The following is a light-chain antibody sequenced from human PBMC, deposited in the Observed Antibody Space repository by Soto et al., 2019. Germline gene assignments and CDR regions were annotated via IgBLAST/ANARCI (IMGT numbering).Light chain of an antibody. J-gene: IGKJ5*01. CDR3: QQYGSSPWT. CDR1: QSVSSN. CDR2: GAS. V-gene: IGKV3-20*01. Sequence: EIVLTHSPATLSFSPWERATLYYRASQSVSSNLAWYQQKPGQAPRLLIYGASSRATGIPDRFSGSGSGTDFTLTISRLEPEDFAVYYCQQYGSSPWTFGQGTRLEIK.